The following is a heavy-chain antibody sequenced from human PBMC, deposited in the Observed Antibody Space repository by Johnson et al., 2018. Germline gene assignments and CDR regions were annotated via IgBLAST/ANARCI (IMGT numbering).Heavy chain of an antibody. CDR1: GFTFSSYA. V-gene: IGHV3-49*03. CDR2: IRSKAYGGTA. CDR3: TRDRIVGATSGYFQH. Sequence: EVQLVESGGGVVQPGRSLRLSCAASGFTFSSYAMSWFRQAPGTGLEWVGFIRSKAYGGTAEYAASGKDRFTISRDDTKSIAYLQMNSLKTEDTALYYCTRDRIVGATSGYFQHWGQCTLVTVSS. D-gene: IGHD1-26*01. J-gene: IGHJ1*01.